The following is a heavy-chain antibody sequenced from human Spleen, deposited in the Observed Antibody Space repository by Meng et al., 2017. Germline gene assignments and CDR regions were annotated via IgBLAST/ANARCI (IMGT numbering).Heavy chain of an antibody. V-gene: IGHV4-34*01. Sequence: QWQLQQWGAGLLKPSETLSRTCVVSGGSFSGYYWSWIRQPPGKGLEWIGEINHSGSTNYNPSLKSRVTISVDTSKNQFSLKLSSVTAADTAVYYCARDVSDTVIAFDIWGQGTMVTVSS. CDR2: INHSGST. CDR1: GGSFSGYY. J-gene: IGHJ3*02. CDR3: ARDVSDTVIAFDI. D-gene: IGHD3-22*01.